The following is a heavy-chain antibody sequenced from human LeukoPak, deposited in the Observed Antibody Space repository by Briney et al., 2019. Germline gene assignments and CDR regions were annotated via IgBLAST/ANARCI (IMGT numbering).Heavy chain of an antibody. V-gene: IGHV3-23*01. CDR1: GFTFSSYA. CDR2: ISGSGGST. Sequence: GGSLRLSCAASGFTFSSYAMSWVRQAPGKGLEWVSAISGSGGSTYYADSVKGRFTISRDNSKNTLYLQMNSLRAEDTAVYYCAKDGDYDYVWGSYRYNRLNWFDPWGQGTLVTVSS. J-gene: IGHJ5*02. CDR3: AKDGDYDYVWGSYRYNRLNWFDP. D-gene: IGHD3-16*02.